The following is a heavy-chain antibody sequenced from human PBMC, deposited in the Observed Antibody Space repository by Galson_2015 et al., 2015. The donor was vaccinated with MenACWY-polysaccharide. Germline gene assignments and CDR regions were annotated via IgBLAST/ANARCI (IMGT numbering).Heavy chain of an antibody. CDR3: ARARLLYNWLDP. D-gene: IGHD2-15*01. V-gene: IGHV4-30-2*01. CDR1: GGSISSGGYS. CDR2: IYHSGST. J-gene: IGHJ5*02. Sequence: TLSLTCAVSGGSISSGGYSWSWIRQPPGKGLEWIGYIYHSGSTYYNPSLKSRVTISVDRSKNQFSLKLSSVTAADTAVYYCARARLLYNWLDPWGQGTLVTVSP.